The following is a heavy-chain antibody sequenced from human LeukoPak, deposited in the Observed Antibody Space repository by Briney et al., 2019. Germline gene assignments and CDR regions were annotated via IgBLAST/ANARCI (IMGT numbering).Heavy chain of an antibody. CDR2: IYYSGST. Sequence: PSETLSLTCTVSGGSISSYYWSWIRQPPGKGLEWIGYIYYSGSTNYNPSLKSRVTISVDTSKNQFSLKLSSVTTADTAVYYCARGGGPENLLTGDVTKFDYWGQGTLVTVSS. V-gene: IGHV4-59*01. J-gene: IGHJ4*02. CDR1: GGSISSYY. CDR3: ARGGGPENLLTGDVTKFDY. D-gene: IGHD3-10*01.